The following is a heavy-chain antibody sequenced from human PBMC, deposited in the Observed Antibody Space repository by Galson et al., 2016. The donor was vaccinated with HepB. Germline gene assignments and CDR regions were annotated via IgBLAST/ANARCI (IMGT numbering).Heavy chain of an antibody. CDR1: GYTFTSYY. V-gene: IGHV1-46*01. CDR3: ARDRVVAARYHYGMDV. CDR2: INPSVNNT. D-gene: IGHD2-15*01. Sequence: SVKVSCKASGYTFTSYYMQWVRQAPGQGLEWMGIINPSVNNTRYAQKFQGRVTMTRDTSTSTVYMELSSLRSEDTAVYYCARDRVVAARYHYGMDVWGQGTTVTVSS. J-gene: IGHJ6*02.